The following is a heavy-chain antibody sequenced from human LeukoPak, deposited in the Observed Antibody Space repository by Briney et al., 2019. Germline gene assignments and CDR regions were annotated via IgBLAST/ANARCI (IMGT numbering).Heavy chain of an antibody. Sequence: ASVKVSCKASGYTFTNYGISWVRQAPGQGLEWMGWISAYNGNTNYAQKLQGRVTMTTDTSTSTAYMELRSLRSDDTAVYYCARDLYYYDSSGSNSWGQGTLVTVSS. V-gene: IGHV1-18*01. D-gene: IGHD3-22*01. J-gene: IGHJ4*02. CDR2: ISAYNGNT. CDR3: ARDLYYYDSSGSNS. CDR1: GYTFTNYG.